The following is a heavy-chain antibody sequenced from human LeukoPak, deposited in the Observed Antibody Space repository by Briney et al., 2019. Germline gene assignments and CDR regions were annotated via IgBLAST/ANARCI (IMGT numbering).Heavy chain of an antibody. V-gene: IGHV3-11*04. CDR3: AKGPTTPYYYYYYMDV. CDR2: ISSSGSTI. CDR1: GFTFDDYG. Sequence: PGGSLRLSCAASGFTFDDYGMSWVRQAPGKGLEWVSYISSSGSTIYYADSVKGRFTISRDNAKNSLYLQMNSLRAEDTAVYYCAKGPTTPYYYYYYMDVWGKGTTVTISS. D-gene: IGHD1-1*01. J-gene: IGHJ6*03.